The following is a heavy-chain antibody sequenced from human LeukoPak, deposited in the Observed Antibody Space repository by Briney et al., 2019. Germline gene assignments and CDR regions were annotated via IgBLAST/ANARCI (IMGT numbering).Heavy chain of an antibody. Sequence: SETLSLTCTVSGGSISSGDYYWSWIRQPPGKGLEWIGYIYYSGSTYYNPSLKSRVTISVDTSKNPFSLKLSSVTAADTAVYYCARESNKVVRGVIITHAFDYWGQGTLVTVSS. J-gene: IGHJ4*02. CDR1: GGSISSGDYY. CDR2: IYYSGST. V-gene: IGHV4-30-4*08. CDR3: ARESNKVVRGVIITHAFDY. D-gene: IGHD3-10*01.